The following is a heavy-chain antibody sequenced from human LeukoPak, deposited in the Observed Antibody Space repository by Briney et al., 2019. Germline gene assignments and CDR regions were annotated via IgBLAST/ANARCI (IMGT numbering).Heavy chain of an antibody. CDR3: AKDEYSSGWYIDY. CDR1: GFTFTNYA. CDR2: ISGSGDNT. Sequence: GGSLRLSCAASGFTFTNYAMCWVRQAPGKGLEWVSAISGSGDNTYYADSVKGRFSISRDNSRNTLYLQMNSLRAEDTAVYYCAKDEYSSGWYIDYWGQGTLVTVSS. D-gene: IGHD6-19*01. J-gene: IGHJ4*02. V-gene: IGHV3-23*01.